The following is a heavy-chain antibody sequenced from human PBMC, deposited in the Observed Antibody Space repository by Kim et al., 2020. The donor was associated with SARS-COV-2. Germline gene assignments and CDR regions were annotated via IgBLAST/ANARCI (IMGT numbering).Heavy chain of an antibody. Sequence: SETLSLTCTLSGGSTTGVYWTWLRQAPGKGLEWIGYIYYNGNTKYNPSLKSRVSISLDTAQNHFSLKVTSVTAPDTAVYYCARGAVAAPPRLDHWGLGPL. CDR2: IYYNGNT. J-gene: IGHJ4*01. D-gene: IGHD6-19*01. V-gene: IGHV4-59*01. CDR1: GGSTTGVY. CDR3: ARGAVAAPPRLDH.